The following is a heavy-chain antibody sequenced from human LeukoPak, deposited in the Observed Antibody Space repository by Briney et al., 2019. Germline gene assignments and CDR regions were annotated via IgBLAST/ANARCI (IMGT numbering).Heavy chain of an antibody. CDR3: GRTPYWGWTVDY. J-gene: IGHJ4*02. CDR1: GDSVSTKIAA. D-gene: IGHD7-27*01. V-gene: IGHV6-1*01. Sequence: SQTLSLTCAISGDSVSTKIAAWNWIRQSPSRGLEWLGRTYYRSKWYNDYAESVKSRITINPDTSKNQFSLQLNSVTPEDTAVYYCGRTPYWGWTVDYWGQGTLVTVSS. CDR2: TYYRSKWYN.